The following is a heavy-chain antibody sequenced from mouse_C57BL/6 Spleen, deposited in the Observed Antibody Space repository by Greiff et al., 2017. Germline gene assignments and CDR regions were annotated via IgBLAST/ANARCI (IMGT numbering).Heavy chain of an antibody. CDR2: ISSGSSTI. J-gene: IGHJ4*01. D-gene: IGHD2-4*01. Sequence: EVKLVESGGGLVKPGGSLKLSCAASGFTFSDYGMHWVRQAPEKGLEWVAYISSGSSTIYYADTVKGRFTISRDNAKNTLFLQMTSLRSEDTAMYYCALIYYDYDYYAMDYWGQGTSVTVSS. CDR3: ALIYYDYDYYAMDY. V-gene: IGHV5-17*01. CDR1: GFTFSDYG.